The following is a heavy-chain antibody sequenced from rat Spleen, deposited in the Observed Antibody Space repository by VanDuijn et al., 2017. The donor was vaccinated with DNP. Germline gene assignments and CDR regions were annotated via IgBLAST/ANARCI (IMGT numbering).Heavy chain of an antibody. CDR3: AKGGDYGGFDY. Sequence: EVQLVESGGGLVQPGRSLKLSCAASGFTFSNYYMAWVRQAPKKGLEWVATIINDGKRTYYSDSVKGRFTISRDNAENTVYLQMNSLRSEDTATYYCAKGGDYGGFDYWGQGVMVTVSS. CDR1: GFTFSNYY. D-gene: IGHD1-11*01. V-gene: IGHV5S10*01. CDR2: IINDGKRT. J-gene: IGHJ2*01.